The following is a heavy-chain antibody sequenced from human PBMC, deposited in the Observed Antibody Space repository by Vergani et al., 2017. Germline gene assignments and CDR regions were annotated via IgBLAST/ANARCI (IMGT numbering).Heavy chain of an antibody. CDR2: INPNSGGT. D-gene: IGHD3-22*01. CDR1: GYTFTGYY. CDR3: ARARPAHSSGYYYVGHDAFDI. Sequence: QVQLVQSGAEVKKPGASVKVSCKASGYTFTGYYMHWVRQAPGQGLEWMGWINPNSGGTNYAQKFQGRVTMTRDTSISTAYMELSRLRSDDTAVYYCARARPAHSSGYYYVGHDAFDIWGQGTMVTVSS. J-gene: IGHJ3*02. V-gene: IGHV1-2*02.